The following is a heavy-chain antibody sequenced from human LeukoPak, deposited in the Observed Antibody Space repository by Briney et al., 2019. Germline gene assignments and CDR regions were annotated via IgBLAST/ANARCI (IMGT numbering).Heavy chain of an antibody. D-gene: IGHD3/OR15-3a*01. CDR1: GFTFSVSW. Sequence: GGSLRLSCAASGFTFSVSWMSWVRQAPGKGLEWVASIKEDGSERYYVDPAKGRFTISRDNAKTSLYLQMNSLRAEDTAVYYCARELDHGDIWGQGTMVTVSS. V-gene: IGHV3-7*01. J-gene: IGHJ3*02. CDR2: IKEDGSER. CDR3: ARELDHGDI.